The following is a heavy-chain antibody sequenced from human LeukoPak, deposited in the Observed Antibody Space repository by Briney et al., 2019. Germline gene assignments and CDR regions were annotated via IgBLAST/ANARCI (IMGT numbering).Heavy chain of an antibody. CDR2: ISSSSSYI. Sequence: GGSLRLSCAASGFTFSSYGMNWVRQAPGKGLEWVSSISSSSSYIYYADSVQGRFTISRDNAKNSLYLQMNSLRAEDTAVYYCARTLAGAALDAFDIWGQGTMVTVSS. J-gene: IGHJ3*02. CDR1: GFTFSSYG. D-gene: IGHD6-19*01. CDR3: ARTLAGAALDAFDI. V-gene: IGHV3-21*01.